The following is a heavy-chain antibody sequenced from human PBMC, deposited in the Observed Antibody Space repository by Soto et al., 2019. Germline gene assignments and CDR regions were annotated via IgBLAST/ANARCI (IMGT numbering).Heavy chain of an antibody. CDR1: GYTFTSYA. CDR2: INAGNGNT. CDR3: ARGGYCSSTSCRSYGMDV. Sequence: QVQLVQSGAEVKKHGASVKVSCKASGYTFTSYAMHWVRQAPGQRLEWMGWINAGNGNTKYSQKFQGRVTITRDTSASTAYMELSSLRSEDTAVYYCARGGYCSSTSCRSYGMDVCGQGSTVTVSS. V-gene: IGHV1-3*01. D-gene: IGHD2-2*01. J-gene: IGHJ6*02.